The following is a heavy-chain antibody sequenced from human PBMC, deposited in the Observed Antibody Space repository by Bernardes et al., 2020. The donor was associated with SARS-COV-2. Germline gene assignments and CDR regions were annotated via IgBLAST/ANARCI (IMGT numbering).Heavy chain of an antibody. CDR3: VEERRVGDY. V-gene: IGHV3-64D*06. CDR2: ISDNGATT. D-gene: IGHD3-10*01. CDR1: GFTLSEYP. J-gene: IGHJ4*02. Sequence: VGSLILSCSGSGFTLSEYPMHWVRQTPGKGLEYVSRISDNGATTHYGDSVKGRFTISGDTSKNTMYLQMNSLRVEDTAVYWCVEERRVGDYWGQGILVTVAS.